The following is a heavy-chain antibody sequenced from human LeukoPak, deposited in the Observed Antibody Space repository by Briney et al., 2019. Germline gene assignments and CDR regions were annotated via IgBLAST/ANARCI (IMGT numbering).Heavy chain of an antibody. CDR2: IWYDGSNK. J-gene: IGHJ6*03. CDR1: GFTFSSYG. V-gene: IGHV3-33*06. D-gene: IGHD3-16*01. CDR3: AKEASSFGGAYYYYYYMDV. Sequence: GRSLRLSCAASGFTFSSYGMHWVRQAPGKGLEWVAVIWYDGSNKYYADSVKGRFTISRDNSKNTLYPQMNSLRAEDTAVYYCAKEASSFGGAYYYYYYMDVWGKGTTVTVSS.